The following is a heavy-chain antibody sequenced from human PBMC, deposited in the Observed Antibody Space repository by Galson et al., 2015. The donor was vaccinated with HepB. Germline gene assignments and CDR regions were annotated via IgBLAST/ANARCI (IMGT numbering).Heavy chain of an antibody. CDR3: ARGERFGQLDS. Sequence: SLRLSCAASGFAFSSYWMHWVRQAPGKGLVWVSSVKSDEWYADSVRGRFTISRDNAKNSVFLQMNSLTSKDTAVYYCARGERFGQLDSWGQGTLVIVSS. J-gene: IGHJ4*02. V-gene: IGHV3-74*01. D-gene: IGHD3-16*01. CDR2: VKSDE. CDR1: GFAFSSYW.